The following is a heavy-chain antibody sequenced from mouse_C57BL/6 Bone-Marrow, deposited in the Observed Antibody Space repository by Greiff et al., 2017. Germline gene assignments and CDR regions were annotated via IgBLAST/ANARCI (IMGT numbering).Heavy chain of an antibody. Sequence: VQLVESGAELARPGASVKLSCKASGYTFTSYGISWVKQRTGQGLEWIGEIYPRSGNTYYNEKFKGKATLTADKSSSTAYMELRSLTSEDSAVYFCARKLGRGFDYWGQGTTLTVSS. V-gene: IGHV1-81*01. CDR2: IYPRSGNT. D-gene: IGHD4-1*01. J-gene: IGHJ2*01. CDR3: ARKLGRGFDY. CDR1: GYTFTSYG.